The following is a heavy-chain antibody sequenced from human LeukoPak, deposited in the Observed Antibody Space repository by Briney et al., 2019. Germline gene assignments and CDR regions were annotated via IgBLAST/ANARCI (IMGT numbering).Heavy chain of an antibody. D-gene: IGHD6-13*01. CDR2: IYYNGST. Sequence: PSETLSLTCTVSGGSISSSSYYWGWIRQPPGKGLEWIGSIYYNGSTHCNPSLKSRVTISVGTSKNQFSLKLSSVTAADTAVYYCARGKTYSSSWHDAFDIWGQGTMVTVSS. J-gene: IGHJ3*02. CDR3: ARGKTYSSSWHDAFDI. CDR1: GGSISSSSYY. V-gene: IGHV4-39*07.